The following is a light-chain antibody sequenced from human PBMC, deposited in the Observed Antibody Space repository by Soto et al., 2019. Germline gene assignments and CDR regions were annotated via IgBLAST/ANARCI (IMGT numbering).Light chain of an antibody. J-gene: IGKJ5*01. CDR1: QSVSSY. Sequence: EIVLTQSPATLSLSPGERATLSCKASQSVSSYLAWYQQKPGQAPRLLIYGASTRATGIPARFSGSGSGTEFTLTISSLQSEDFAVYYCQQYTNWPPITFGQGTRLEI. CDR3: QQYTNWPPIT. V-gene: IGKV3-15*01. CDR2: GAS.